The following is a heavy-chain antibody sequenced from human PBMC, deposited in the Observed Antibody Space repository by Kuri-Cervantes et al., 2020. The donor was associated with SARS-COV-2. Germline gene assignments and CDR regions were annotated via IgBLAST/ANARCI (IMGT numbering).Heavy chain of an antibody. D-gene: IGHD2-21*01. Sequence: GESLKISCAGSGFTFSGHSMNWVRQAPGKGLEWVSYISSSSSTIYYADSVKGRFTISRDNAKNSLYLQMNSLRDEDTAVYFCARDKSDWDNYNFAMDLWGQGTTVTVSS. CDR3: ARDKSDWDNYNFAMDL. V-gene: IGHV3-48*02. CDR2: ISSSSSTI. CDR1: GFTFSGHS. J-gene: IGHJ6*02.